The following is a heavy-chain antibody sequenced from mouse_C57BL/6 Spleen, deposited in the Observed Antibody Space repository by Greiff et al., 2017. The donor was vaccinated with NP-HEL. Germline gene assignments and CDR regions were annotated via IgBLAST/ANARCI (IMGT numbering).Heavy chain of an antibody. CDR2: ISSGSSTI. D-gene: IGHD1-1*01. Sequence: DVHLVESGGGLVKPGGSLKLSCAASGFTFSDYGMHWVRQAPEKGLEWVAYISSGSSTIYYADTVKGRFTISRDNAKNTLFLQMTSLRSEDTAMYYCARTPYYYGSSGGYFDYWGQGTTLTVSS. J-gene: IGHJ2*01. CDR1: GFTFSDYG. V-gene: IGHV5-17*01. CDR3: ARTPYYYGSSGGYFDY.